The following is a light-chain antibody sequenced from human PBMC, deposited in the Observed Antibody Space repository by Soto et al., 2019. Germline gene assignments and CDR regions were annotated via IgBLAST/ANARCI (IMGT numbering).Light chain of an antibody. CDR3: QQYNNWPQT. CDR1: QSVSSN. CDR2: GAS. J-gene: IGKJ1*01. V-gene: IGKV3-15*01. Sequence: EIVMTQSPATLSVSPGERTTLSCRASQSVSSNLAWYQQKPGQAPRLLIYGASTRATGIPARFSSSGSGTEFTLTISSLQSEDFAVYYCQQYNNWPQTLGQGTKVDIK.